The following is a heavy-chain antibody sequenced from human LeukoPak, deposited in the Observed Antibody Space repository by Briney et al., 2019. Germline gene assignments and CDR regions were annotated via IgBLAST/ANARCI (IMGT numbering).Heavy chain of an antibody. CDR3: TRSLRGSYYHLAN. Sequence: GGSLRLSCAASGFTFSDFWMSWVRQAPGKGLEWVANMRQDGSDKYYVDSVKGRFTISRDNARDSLYLQMNSLRAEDTAIYYCTRSLRGSYYHLANWGQGTLLTVSS. D-gene: IGHD1-26*01. CDR1: GFTFSDFW. CDR2: MRQDGSDK. V-gene: IGHV3-7*03. J-gene: IGHJ4*02.